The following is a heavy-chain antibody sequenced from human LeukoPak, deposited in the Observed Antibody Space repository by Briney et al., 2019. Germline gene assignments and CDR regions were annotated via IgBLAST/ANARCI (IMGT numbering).Heavy chain of an antibody. V-gene: IGHV3-74*01. J-gene: IGHJ4*02. CDR2: ISGDVTKS. CDR1: GFTSSAYW. CDR3: ARGKSLAAAAGTDNFDY. D-gene: IGHD6-13*01. Sequence: TGGSLRLSCTASGFTSSAYWVHWVRQAPGKGLVWISRISGDVTKSTYADSVKGRFTLSRDNAKSKLYLQMSSLRAEDTAVYYCARGKSLAAAAGTDNFDYWGQGTLVTVSS.